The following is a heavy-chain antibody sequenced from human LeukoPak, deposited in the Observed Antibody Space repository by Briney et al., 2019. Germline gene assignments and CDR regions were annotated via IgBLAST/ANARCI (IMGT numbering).Heavy chain of an antibody. Sequence: PSETLSLTCTVSGGSISSYYWSWIRQPPGKGLEWIGYIYYSGSTNYNPSLKSRVTISVDTSKNQFSLKLSSVTAADTAVYYCVRVNTMVRGVIRAFDIWGQGTMVTVS. CDR3: VRVNTMVRGVIRAFDI. D-gene: IGHD3-10*01. V-gene: IGHV4-59*01. J-gene: IGHJ3*02. CDR1: GGSISSYY. CDR2: IYYSGST.